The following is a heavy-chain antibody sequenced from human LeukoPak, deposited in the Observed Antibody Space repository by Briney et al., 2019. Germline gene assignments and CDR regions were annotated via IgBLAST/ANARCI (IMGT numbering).Heavy chain of an antibody. Sequence: PGGSLRLSCAVSGFTSQFTFSSRWTHWVRQAPGKGLVWVSLVKTDGSPNYADSVRGRFTVSRDNAKNTLYLQMNNLRVEDTALYFCHPLGYTSNWGQGALVTVSS. D-gene: IGHD1-1*01. V-gene: IGHV3-74*01. CDR2: VKTDGSP. J-gene: IGHJ4*02. CDR1: GFTSQFTFSSRW. CDR3: HPLGYTSN.